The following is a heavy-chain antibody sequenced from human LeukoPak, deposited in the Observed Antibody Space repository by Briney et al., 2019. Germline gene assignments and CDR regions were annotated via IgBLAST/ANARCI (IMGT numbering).Heavy chain of an antibody. CDR1: GFTFSSYS. CDR3: ARLRGSYMDS. J-gene: IGHJ4*02. V-gene: IGHV3-21*01. D-gene: IGHD1-26*01. CDR2: ISSSSSYI. Sequence: GGSLRLSCAASGFTFSSYSMNWVRQAPGKGLEWVSSISSSSSYIYYADSVKGRFTISRDNAKNSLYLQMSSLRAEDTAVYYCARLRGSYMDSWGQGTLVTVSS.